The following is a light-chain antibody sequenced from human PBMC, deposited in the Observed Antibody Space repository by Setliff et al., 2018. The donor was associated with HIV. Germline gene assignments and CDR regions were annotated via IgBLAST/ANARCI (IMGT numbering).Light chain of an antibody. CDR1: NIGSKS. J-gene: IGLJ3*02. CDR3: QVWDSSSDHPWV. V-gene: IGLV3-21*04. CDR2: YDS. Sequence: SYELTQPPSVSVAPGKTARITCGGNNIGSKSVHWYQQKPGQAPVLVIYYDSDRPSGIPERFSGSNSGKTATLTISRVEAGDEAYYYCQVWDSSSDHPWVFGGGTKVTVL.